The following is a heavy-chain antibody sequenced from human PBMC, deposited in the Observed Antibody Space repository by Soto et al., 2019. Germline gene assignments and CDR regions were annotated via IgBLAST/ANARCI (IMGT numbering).Heavy chain of an antibody. J-gene: IGHJ4*02. CDR1: GFTFNDAW. Sequence: EVQLVESGGGLVKPGGSLRLSCATYGFTFNDAWLSWVRQAPGKGLEWVGRLKGRNVGGTIDYAAPVTGRFTISSDESQNSLNLQMNSLKMEDAAVDYCTTEFGYSSGHNDHWGQGALVTV. D-gene: IGHD6-19*01. CDR2: LKGRNVGGTI. V-gene: IGHV3-15*07. CDR3: TTEFGYSSGHNDH.